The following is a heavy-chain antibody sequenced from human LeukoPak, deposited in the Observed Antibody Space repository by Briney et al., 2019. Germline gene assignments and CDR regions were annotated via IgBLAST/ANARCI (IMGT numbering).Heavy chain of an antibody. CDR1: GGSISSSSYY. CDR3: ASRSGSYYRQGIFFDP. J-gene: IGHJ5*02. CDR2: IYYSGST. V-gene: IGHV4-39*07. Sequence: SETLSLTCTVSGGSISSSSYYWGWIRQPPGKGLEWIGSIYYSGSTYYNPSLKSRVTISVDTSKNQFSLKLSSVTAADTAVYYCASRSGSYYRQGIFFDPWGQGTLVTVSS. D-gene: IGHD1-26*01.